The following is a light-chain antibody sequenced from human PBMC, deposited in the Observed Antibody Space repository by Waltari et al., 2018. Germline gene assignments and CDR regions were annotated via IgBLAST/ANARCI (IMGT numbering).Light chain of an antibody. V-gene: IGLV4-69*02. CDR2: VNSDGSH. CDR1: SGHSSYA. Sequence: QLVLTQSPYASASLGASVKLTCTLSSGHSSYAIAWHQQQPEKGPRYLMKVNSDGSHTKGDGIPDRFSGSSSGAERYLTISSLQSEDEADYYCQTWGTGIGVFGGGTQLTVL. J-gene: IGLJ7*01. CDR3: QTWGTGIGV.